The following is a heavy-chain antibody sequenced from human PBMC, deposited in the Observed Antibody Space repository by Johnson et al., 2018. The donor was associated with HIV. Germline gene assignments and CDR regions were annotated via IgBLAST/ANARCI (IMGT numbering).Heavy chain of an antibody. D-gene: IGHD1-26*01. J-gene: IGHJ3*02. CDR2: IYSGGST. CDR3: AKERGTYYVVDSFDI. Sequence: VHLVESGGGLVQPGGSLRLSCAASGFTFSSNYMSWVRQAPGKGLEWVSVIYSGGSTYYADSVKALFRSSSDNSKNTLYLQMNRLRAEDTAVYNCAKERGTYYVVDSFDIWGQGTMVTVSS. CDR1: GFTFSSNY. V-gene: IGHV3-66*01.